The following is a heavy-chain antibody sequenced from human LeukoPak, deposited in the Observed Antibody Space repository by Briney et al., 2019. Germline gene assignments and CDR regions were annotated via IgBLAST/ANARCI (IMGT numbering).Heavy chain of an antibody. J-gene: IGHJ4*02. CDR3: AKDGGFWSGYGPPYFDY. Sequence: GGSLRLSCAASGFTFSSYSMNWVRQAPGKGPEWVSYISPSSDTIKYADSVRGRFTISRDNAKNSLCLQVNSLRAEDTAVYYCAKDGGFWSGYGPPYFDYWGQGNLVTVSS. CDR1: GFTFSSYS. V-gene: IGHV3-48*04. CDR2: ISPSSDTI. D-gene: IGHD3-3*01.